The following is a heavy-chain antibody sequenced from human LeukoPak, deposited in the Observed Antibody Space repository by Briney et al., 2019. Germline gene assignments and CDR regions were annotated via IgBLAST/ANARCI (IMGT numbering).Heavy chain of an antibody. CDR2: ISSGGSAI. J-gene: IGHJ5*02. CDR1: GFTFSSYE. CDR3: ARARRDCSGGSCYPDYNWFDP. Sequence: GGSLRLSCAASGFTFSSYEMNWVRQAPGKGLDWVSYISSGGSAIYYADSVRGRFTISRDNAKNSLYLQMNSLRAEDTAVYYCARARRDCSGGSCYPDYNWFDPWGQGTLVTVSS. V-gene: IGHV3-48*03. D-gene: IGHD2-15*01.